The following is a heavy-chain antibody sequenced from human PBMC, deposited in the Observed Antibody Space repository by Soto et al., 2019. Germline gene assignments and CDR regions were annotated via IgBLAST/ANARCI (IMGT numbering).Heavy chain of an antibody. CDR3: ARGWAALDY. J-gene: IGHJ4*02. Sequence: GGSLRLSWSASGGTFSSYAMHWVRQAPGKGLEYVSTISSNGGSTYYADSVKGRFTISRDNVKNSLYLQMNNLRAEDTAVYSCARGWAALDYWGQGSLVTVSS. D-gene: IGHD2-15*01. V-gene: IGHV3-64*04. CDR2: ISSNGGST. CDR1: GGTFSSYA.